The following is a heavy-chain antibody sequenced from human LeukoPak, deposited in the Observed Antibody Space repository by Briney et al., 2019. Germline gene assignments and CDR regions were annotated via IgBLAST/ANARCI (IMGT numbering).Heavy chain of an antibody. CDR1: GYTFTSYG. D-gene: IGHD2-2*02. V-gene: IGHV1-18*01. CDR3: ARVDRYCSSTSCYNFDY. J-gene: IGHJ4*02. Sequence: RASVTLSCTASGYTFTSYGISWVRQAPGQGLEWMGWISAYNGNTNYAQKLQGRVTMTTDTSTSTAYMELRSLRSDDTAVYYCARVDRYCSSTSCYNFDYWGQGTLVTVSS. CDR2: ISAYNGNT.